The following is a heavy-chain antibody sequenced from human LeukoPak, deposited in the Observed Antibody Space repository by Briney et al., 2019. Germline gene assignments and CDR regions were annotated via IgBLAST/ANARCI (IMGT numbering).Heavy chain of an antibody. CDR1: GFTFDDYA. J-gene: IGHJ4*02. Sequence: GGSLRLSCAASGFTFDDYAMHWVRQAPGKGLEWVSLISGDGGSTYYADSVKGRFTISRDNSKNSLYLQMNSLRTEDTALYYCAKDISTLIVVGNFDYWGQGTLVTVSS. V-gene: IGHV3-43*02. D-gene: IGHD3-22*01. CDR2: ISGDGGST. CDR3: AKDISTLIVVGNFDY.